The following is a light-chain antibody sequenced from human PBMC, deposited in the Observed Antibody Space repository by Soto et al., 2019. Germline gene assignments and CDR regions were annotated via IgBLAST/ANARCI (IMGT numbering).Light chain of an antibody. Sequence: DIQMTQSPSSVSASVGDRVTITCRASQGISGWLAWYQQKPGKAPQLLIYAASSLQSGVSSRFSGSGSGTDFTLTISSLQPEDFATYYCQQANSFLGVTFGPGTKVNIK. V-gene: IGKV1D-12*01. J-gene: IGKJ3*01. CDR1: QGISGW. CDR3: QQANSFLGVT. CDR2: AAS.